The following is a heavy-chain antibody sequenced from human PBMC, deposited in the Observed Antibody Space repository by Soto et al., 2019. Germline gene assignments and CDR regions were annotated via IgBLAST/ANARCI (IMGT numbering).Heavy chain of an antibody. CDR1: GFTFNAAW. D-gene: IGHD6-13*01. CDR3: TTGLAAAGTNY. CDR2: IKSKTDGGTT. V-gene: IGHV3-15*01. J-gene: IGHJ4*02. Sequence: GGSLRLSCAASGFTFNAAWMSWVRQAPGKGLEWVGRIKSKTDGGTTDFAAPVKGRFTISRDDSKSTVYLQMNSLKIEDTAVYYCTTGLAAAGTNYWGQGTLVTVSS.